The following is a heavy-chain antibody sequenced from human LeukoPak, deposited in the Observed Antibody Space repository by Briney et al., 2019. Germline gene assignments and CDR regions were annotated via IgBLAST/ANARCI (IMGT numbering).Heavy chain of an antibody. CDR3: AKRRTVDTAMVTHYYGMDV. CDR2: ISYDGSDK. Sequence: PGGSLRLSCAASGFTFSSHGMHWVRQAPGKGLEWVAVISYDGSDKYYADSVKGRFTISRDNSKNTVYLQMNSLRVEDTGMYYCAKRRTVDTAMVTHYYGMDVWGQGTTVTVSS. D-gene: IGHD5-18*01. J-gene: IGHJ6*02. V-gene: IGHV3-30*18. CDR1: GFTFSSHG.